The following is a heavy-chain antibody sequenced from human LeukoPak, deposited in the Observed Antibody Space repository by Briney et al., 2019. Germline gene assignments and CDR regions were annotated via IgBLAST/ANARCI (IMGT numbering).Heavy chain of an antibody. CDR3: ARYTSLWSGGYFDY. CDR1: GGSISSYY. D-gene: IGHD3-10*01. CDR2: IYYSGSA. J-gene: IGHJ4*02. V-gene: IGHV4-59*01. Sequence: SETLSLTCTVSGGSISSYYWSWIRQPPGKGLEWIGYIYYSGSANYNPSLRSRVTISVDTSKNQFSLKLSSVTAADTAVYYCARYTSLWSGGYFDYWGQGTLVTVSS.